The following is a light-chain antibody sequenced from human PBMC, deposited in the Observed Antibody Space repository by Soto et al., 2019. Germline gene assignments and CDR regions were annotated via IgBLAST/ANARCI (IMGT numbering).Light chain of an antibody. CDR2: WAS. Sequence: DIVMTLSPDSLAVSLGERATINCKSSQSVLKSSNNKNNLAWYQQKPGQPPKLLIYWASTRESGVPVRFSGCGSGTDFTLTTSSLQTEDVAVYYCQQYYGTPRGTFGQGTKVEIK. V-gene: IGKV4-1*01. J-gene: IGKJ1*01. CDR1: QSVLKSSNNKNN. CDR3: QQYYGTPRGT.